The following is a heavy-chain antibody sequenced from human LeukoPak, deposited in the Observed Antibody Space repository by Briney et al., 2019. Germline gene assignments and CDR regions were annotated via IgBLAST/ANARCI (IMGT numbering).Heavy chain of an antibody. CDR1: GFTFRNHW. Sequence: GGSLRLSCAASGFTFRNHWMHWVRQAPGEGLVWVSRINTDESGTTYADSVKGLFTISRDNAKNTLYLQMKSLRVEDTAVYYCARESTFCTHANCWRPGDYWGKGTLVTVSS. J-gene: IGHJ4*02. CDR3: ARESTFCTHANCWRPGDY. D-gene: IGHD2-8*01. CDR2: INTDESGT. V-gene: IGHV3-74*01.